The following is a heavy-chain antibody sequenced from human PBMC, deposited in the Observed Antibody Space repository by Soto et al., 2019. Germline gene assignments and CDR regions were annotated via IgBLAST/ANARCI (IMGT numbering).Heavy chain of an antibody. J-gene: IGHJ4*02. CDR3: ARDKITGLFDY. Sequence: LTCTVAGGSISSYYWSWIRQPPGKGLEWIGYIYYSGSTNYNPSLKSRVTISVDTSKNQFSLKLSPVTAADTAVYDCARDKITGLFDYWGQGTLVTVSS. V-gene: IGHV4-59*12. CDR2: IYYSGST. D-gene: IGHD2-8*02. CDR1: GGSISSYY.